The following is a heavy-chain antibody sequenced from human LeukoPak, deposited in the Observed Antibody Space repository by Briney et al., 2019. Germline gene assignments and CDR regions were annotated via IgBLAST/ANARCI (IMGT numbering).Heavy chain of an antibody. Sequence: ASVKVSCKASGYTFTGYYMHWVRQAPGQGLEWMGWINPNSGGTNYAQKFQGRVTMTRDTSISTACMELSRLRSDDTAVYYCARKKSLTGYYIVKYNWFDPWGQGTLVTVSS. D-gene: IGHD3-9*01. J-gene: IGHJ5*02. CDR2: INPNSGGT. V-gene: IGHV1-2*02. CDR3: ARKKSLTGYYIVKYNWFDP. CDR1: GYTFTGYY.